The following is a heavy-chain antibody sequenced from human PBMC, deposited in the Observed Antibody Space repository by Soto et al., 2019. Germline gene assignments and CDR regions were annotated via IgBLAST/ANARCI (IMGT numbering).Heavy chain of an antibody. V-gene: IGHV3-48*03. Sequence: GGSLRLSCATSGFTFSSYEMNWVRQAPGKGLEWVSYISSSGSTIYYADSVKGRFTISRDDAKNSLYLQMDSLRAEDTAVYYCARDQEAGSFFPYYYGMDVWGQGTTVTVS. CDR2: ISSSGSTI. CDR1: GFTFSSYE. J-gene: IGHJ6*02. CDR3: ARDQEAGSFFPYYYGMDV. D-gene: IGHD6-13*01.